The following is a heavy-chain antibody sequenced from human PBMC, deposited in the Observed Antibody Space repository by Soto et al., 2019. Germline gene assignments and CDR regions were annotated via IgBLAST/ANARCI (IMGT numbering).Heavy chain of an antibody. V-gene: IGHV2-5*02. D-gene: IGHD2-21*01. Sequence: QITLKESGPPLVKPTQTLTLTCTFSGFSLTTSGVGVGWIRQPPGKALEWLALIYWDDDKRYSPSLKSRVTXTXXTSKHQVVLILTNMDPVDTATYYCAHSRAPRVVDYWGQGTLVTVSS. CDR3: AHSRAPRVVDY. CDR2: IYWDDDK. CDR1: GFSLTTSGVG. J-gene: IGHJ4*02.